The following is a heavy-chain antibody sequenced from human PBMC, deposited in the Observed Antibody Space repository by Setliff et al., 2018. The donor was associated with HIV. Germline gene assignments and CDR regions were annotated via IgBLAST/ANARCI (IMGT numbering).Heavy chain of an antibody. D-gene: IGHD3-10*01. Sequence: ASVKVSCKASGYTFTEYYIHWVRQAPGQGLEWMGWIYPNTGGTNYAQKFQGRVTMTRDTSISTAYMELSRLNSVIAADTAVYYCARGLNSYGSGSYLPLGYWGQGTLVTVSS. CDR3: ARGLNSYGSGSYLPLGY. V-gene: IGHV1-2*02. CDR2: IYPNTGGT. J-gene: IGHJ4*02. CDR1: GYTFTEYY.